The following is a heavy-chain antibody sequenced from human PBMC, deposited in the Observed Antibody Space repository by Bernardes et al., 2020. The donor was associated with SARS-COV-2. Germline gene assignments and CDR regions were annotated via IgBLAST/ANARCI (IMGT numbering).Heavy chain of an antibody. D-gene: IGHD1-26*01. CDR2: INEDGTIT. CDR1: EFTFSRFW. CDR3: ARDVAGREDF. Sequence: VGSLRLSCAASEFTFSRFWMHWVRQVPGKGLVWVSRINEDGTITNYADSVKGRFTISRDNAKNTLFLQMNSLRAEDTAVYYCARDVAGREDFWGPGTLVTVSS. J-gene: IGHJ4*02. V-gene: IGHV3-74*01.